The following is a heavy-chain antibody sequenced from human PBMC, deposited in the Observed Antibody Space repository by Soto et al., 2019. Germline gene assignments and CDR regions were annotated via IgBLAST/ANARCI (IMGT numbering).Heavy chain of an antibody. Sequence: GGSLRLSCAASGFTFSGSAMHWVRQASGKGLEWVGRIRSKANSYATANAAAGKGRFTISRDDSKNTAYLQMNSLKTGETAVYYCTRPITKSPNWFDPWGQGTLVTVSS. J-gene: IGHJ5*02. CDR1: GFTFSGSA. V-gene: IGHV3-73*01. D-gene: IGHD2-8*01. CDR3: TRPITKSPNWFDP. CDR2: IRSKANSYAT.